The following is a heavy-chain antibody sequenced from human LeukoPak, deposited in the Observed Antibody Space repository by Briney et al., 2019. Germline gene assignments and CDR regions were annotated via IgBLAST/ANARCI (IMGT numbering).Heavy chain of an antibody. V-gene: IGHV3-21*01. CDR1: GFTFSSYS. J-gene: IGHJ3*02. CDR2: ICSTSRCI. CDR3: ASAYGDYRPDDAFDI. D-gene: IGHD4-17*01. Sequence: GGSLRLSCAASGFTFSSYSMNWVRQAPGKGLEWVSSICSTSRCIFYADSVKGRFTISRDNAKNSLYLQMNSLRAEDTAVYYCASAYGDYRPDDAFDIWGQGTMVTVSS.